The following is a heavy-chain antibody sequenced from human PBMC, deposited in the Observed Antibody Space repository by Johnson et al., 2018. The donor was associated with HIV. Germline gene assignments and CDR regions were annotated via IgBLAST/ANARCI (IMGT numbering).Heavy chain of an antibody. CDR1: GFTFTSYA. Sequence: EVQLVESGGGLVKPGGSLRLSCAASGFTFTSYAMSWVRQPPGKGLEWVSGISPSGGSTYYADVVKGRFTISRDNSKKKLSLQMNSLRPEDRAVYYCAKSSSATYYGDAFDMWGQGTMVTVSS. D-gene: IGHD3-10*01. CDR2: ISPSGGST. V-gene: IGHV3-23*04. CDR3: AKSSSATYYGDAFDM. J-gene: IGHJ3*02.